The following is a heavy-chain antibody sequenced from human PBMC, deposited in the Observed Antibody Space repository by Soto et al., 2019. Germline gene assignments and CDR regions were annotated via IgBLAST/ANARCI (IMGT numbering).Heavy chain of an antibody. Sequence: GESLKISCQASGYRFASYYINWVRQMPGKGLEWMGRVDPSDSHSIYSPSFQGRVTISTDKSLTTAYLQWNSLRPSDTAPYFCARPIGEEEGGIDDAFDIWGQGTMGT. J-gene: IGHJ3*02. CDR3: ARPIGEEEGGIDDAFDI. V-gene: IGHV5-10-1*01. CDR1: GYRFASYY. D-gene: IGHD2-15*01. CDR2: VDPSDSHS.